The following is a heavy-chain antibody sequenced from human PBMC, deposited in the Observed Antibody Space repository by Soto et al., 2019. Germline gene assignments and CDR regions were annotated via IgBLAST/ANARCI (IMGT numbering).Heavy chain of an antibody. CDR2: MNPNSGNK. D-gene: IGHD6-19*01. CDR1: GYTFTSYD. Sequence: QVQLVQSGAEVKKPGASVKVSCKASGYTFTSYDINWVRQATGQGLEWMGWMNPNSGNKGYAQKFQGRVTMTRNTSISTAYMELSSLRSEDTAVYYCARVDSSGWYSHLGYWGQGTLVTVSS. V-gene: IGHV1-8*01. CDR3: ARVDSSGWYSHLGY. J-gene: IGHJ4*02.